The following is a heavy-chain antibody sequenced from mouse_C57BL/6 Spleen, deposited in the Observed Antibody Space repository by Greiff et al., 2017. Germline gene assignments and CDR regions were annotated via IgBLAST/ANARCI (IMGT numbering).Heavy chain of an antibody. Sequence: QVQLQQPGAELVMPGASVKLSCKASGYTFTSYWMHWVKQRPGQGLEWIGEIDPSDSYTNYNQKFKGKSTLTVDKSSSTAYMQLSSLTSEDSAGYDGARRTTYNSNDGDYYAMDDWGQGTSFTVSS. V-gene: IGHV1-69*01. J-gene: IGHJ4*01. CDR3: ARRTTYNSNDGDYYAMDD. CDR1: GYTFTSYW. CDR2: IDPSDSYT. D-gene: IGHD2-5*01.